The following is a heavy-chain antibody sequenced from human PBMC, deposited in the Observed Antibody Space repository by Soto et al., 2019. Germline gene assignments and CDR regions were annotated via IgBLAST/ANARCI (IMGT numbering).Heavy chain of an antibody. CDR1: GYTFSSYA. CDR2: INAGNGNT. D-gene: IGHD2-15*01. J-gene: IGHJ4*02. CDR3: ARDREYSSGNSCYNPLFDF. V-gene: IGHV1-3*01. Sequence: QVQLVQSGAEVKEPGASVKVSCKASGYTFSSYAMHWVRQAPGQRLEWMGWINAGNGNTKYSQKFQGRDSITRDTSAGTAYMELSSLRPKDTAMYYCARDREYSSGNSCYNPLFDFWGQGTLVTVSS.